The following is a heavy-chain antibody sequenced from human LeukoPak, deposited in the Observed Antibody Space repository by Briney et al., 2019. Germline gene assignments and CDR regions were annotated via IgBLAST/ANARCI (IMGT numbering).Heavy chain of an antibody. Sequence: GGSLRLSCGASGFPFSSFSMTWVRQAPGKGLEWVAIITATGDTAYYADSVKGRFTISRDNSRNTVYMQMDSLRAEDTAIYYCAGDRNSDWYSPLDYWGQGSQVTVSP. J-gene: IGHJ4*02. CDR3: AGDRNSDWYSPLDY. CDR2: ITATGDTA. CDR1: GFPFSSFS. D-gene: IGHD6-19*01. V-gene: IGHV3-23*01.